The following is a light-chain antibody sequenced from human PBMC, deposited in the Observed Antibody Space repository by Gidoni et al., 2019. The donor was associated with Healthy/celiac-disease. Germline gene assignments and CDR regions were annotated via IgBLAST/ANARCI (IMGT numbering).Light chain of an antibody. CDR2: GNG. J-gene: IGLJ2*01. CDR1: SSNIGAGYD. CDR3: QSYDSSLSGHVV. V-gene: IGLV1-40*01. Sequence: QSVLTPPPSVSGAPGQRVTNSCTGSSSNIGAGYDVHWYQQLPGTAPKLPIYGNGNRPSGVPDRFSGSKSGTSASLAITGLQAEDEADYYCQSYDSSLSGHVVFGGGTKLTVL.